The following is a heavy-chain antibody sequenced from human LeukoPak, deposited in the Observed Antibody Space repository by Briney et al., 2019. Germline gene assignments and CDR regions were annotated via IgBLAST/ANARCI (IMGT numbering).Heavy chain of an antibody. CDR2: IYYSGST. D-gene: IGHD2-15*01. CDR1: GGSISSGDYY. Sequence: SETLSLTCTVSGGSISSGDYYWSWIRQPPGKGLEWIGYIYYSGSTYYNPSLKSRVTISVDTSNNQFSLKLSSVTAADTAAYYCARQSDNNDYWGQGTLVTVSS. J-gene: IGHJ4*02. CDR3: ARQSDNNDY. V-gene: IGHV4-30-4*01.